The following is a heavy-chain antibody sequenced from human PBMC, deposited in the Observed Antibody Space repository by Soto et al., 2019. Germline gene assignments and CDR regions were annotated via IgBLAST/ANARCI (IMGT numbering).Heavy chain of an antibody. CDR3: ARVRGRLLRFDP. J-gene: IGHJ5*02. Sequence: SETLSLTCTVSGDSIRSSSYWGWIRQPPGKGLEWIGSIYSTGNTYYNPSLNSQVTISVDTSKNQFSLNVISVTAADTAVYYCARVRGRLLRFDPWGQGTLVTVSS. CDR1: GDSIRSSSY. V-gene: IGHV4-38-2*02. CDR2: IYSTGNT. D-gene: IGHD2-15*01.